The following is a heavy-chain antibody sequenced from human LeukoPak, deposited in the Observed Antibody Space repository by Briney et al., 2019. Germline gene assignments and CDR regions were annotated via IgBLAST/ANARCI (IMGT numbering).Heavy chain of an antibody. CDR2: TNRDGRT. D-gene: IGHD3-3*01. V-gene: IGHV4-34*01. CDR3: ARLVPEKFFEWDPEGYFDY. CDR1: GEPFSGYY. J-gene: IGHJ4*02. Sequence: SETLSLTCAVSGEPFSGYYWTWIRQSPGKGLGWIGQTNRDGRTKYKPSLKSRVTLSIDTSKNHFSLNLTLVTAADTAVYYCARLVPEKFFEWDPEGYFDYWGQGTLVTVSS.